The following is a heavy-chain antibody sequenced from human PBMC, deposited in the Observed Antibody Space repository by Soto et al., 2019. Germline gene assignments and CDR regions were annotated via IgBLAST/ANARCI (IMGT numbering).Heavy chain of an antibody. CDR1: GGSITSDYSC. J-gene: IGHJ4*02. Sequence: PPETLSLTYTVSGGSITSDYSCWSWIRQPPGEGLEWIGHIFDSGTTYTNPSLRSQVAISLDTSKNHFSLTLSSVTAADTAVYYCARGPSGDKVHYWGQGALVTVSS. V-gene: IGHV4-30-4*01. D-gene: IGHD7-27*01. CDR2: IFDSGTT. CDR3: ARGPSGDKVHY.